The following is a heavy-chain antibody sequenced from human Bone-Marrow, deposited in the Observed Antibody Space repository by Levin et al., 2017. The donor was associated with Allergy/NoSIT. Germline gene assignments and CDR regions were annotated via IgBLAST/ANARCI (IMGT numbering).Heavy chain of an antibody. D-gene: IGHD2-2*01. CDR3: ARDRGCSSTSCYALYYYYMDV. CDR2: ISAYNGNT. J-gene: IGHJ6*03. CDR1: GYTFTSYG. Sequence: ASVKVSCKASGYTFTSYGISWVRQAPGQGLEWMGWISAYNGNTNYAQKLQGRVTMTTDTSTSTAYMELRSLRSDDTAVYYCARDRGCSSTSCYALYYYYMDVWGKGTTVTVSS. V-gene: IGHV1-18*01.